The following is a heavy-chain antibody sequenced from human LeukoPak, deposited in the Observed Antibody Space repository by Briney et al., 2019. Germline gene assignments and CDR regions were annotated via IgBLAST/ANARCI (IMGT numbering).Heavy chain of an antibody. Sequence: GGSLRLSCAASAFTFSSYSMNWVRQAPGKGLEWVSSISSSGSYIYYADSVKGRFTISRDNAKNSLYLQMNSLRAEDTAVYYCARGPYRYYDFWSGYCDYWGQGTLVTVSS. J-gene: IGHJ4*02. V-gene: IGHV3-21*01. CDR1: AFTFSSYS. CDR3: ARGPYRYYDFWSGYCDY. D-gene: IGHD3-3*01. CDR2: ISSSGSYI.